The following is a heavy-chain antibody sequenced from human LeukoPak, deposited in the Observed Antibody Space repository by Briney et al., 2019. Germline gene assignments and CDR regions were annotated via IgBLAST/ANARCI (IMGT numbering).Heavy chain of an antibody. V-gene: IGHV3-21*01. J-gene: IGHJ6*02. D-gene: IGHD2-2*01. CDR1: GFTFSSYW. CDR2: ISSSSSYI. CDR3: ARDMPYYGMDV. Sequence: GGSLRLSCAASGFTFSSYWMSWVRQAPGKGLEWVSSISSSSSYIYYADSVKGRFTISRDNAKNSLYLQMNSLRAEDTAVYYCARDMPYYGMDVWGQGTTVTVSS.